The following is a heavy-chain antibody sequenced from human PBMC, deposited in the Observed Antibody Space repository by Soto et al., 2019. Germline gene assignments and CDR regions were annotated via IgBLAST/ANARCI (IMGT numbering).Heavy chain of an antibody. V-gene: IGHV1-58*02. D-gene: IGHD3-16*01. CDR1: GFTFTSSA. CDR3: RADRATPPYLPGRNWFDP. CDR2: IVVGSGNT. Sequence: QMQLVQSGPAVKKPGTSVRVSCKASGFTFTSSAMHWVRQARGQRLEWIGWIVVGSGNTNYAQKFQDRVTITRDMYTSTAYVELSSLRSEDTAVYYCRADRATPPYLPGRNWFDPWGQGTLVTVSS. J-gene: IGHJ5*02.